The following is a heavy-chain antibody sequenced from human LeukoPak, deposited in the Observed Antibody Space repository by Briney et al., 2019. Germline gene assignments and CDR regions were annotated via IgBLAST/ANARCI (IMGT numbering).Heavy chain of an antibody. CDR3: ARGHYGDYEDYFDY. J-gene: IGHJ4*02. V-gene: IGHV3-9*01. CDR1: GFTFDDYA. D-gene: IGHD4-17*01. Sequence: TGGSLRLSCAASGFTFDDYAMHWVRQAPGKGLEWVSGISWNSGSIGYADSVKGRFTISRDNAKNSLYLQTNSLRAEDTALYYCARGHYGDYEDYFDYWGQGTLVTVSS. CDR2: ISWNSGSI.